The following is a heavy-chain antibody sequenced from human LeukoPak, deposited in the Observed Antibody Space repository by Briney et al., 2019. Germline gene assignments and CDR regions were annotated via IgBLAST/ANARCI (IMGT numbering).Heavy chain of an antibody. Sequence: PGGSLRLSCAASGFTFSDNYMSWIRQAPGKGLEWVSYISSSGSIYYADSVKGRFTISRDNAKNSLYLQMNSLRAEDTAVYYCGRNDYGANSYWGQGTLVSVSS. CDR1: GFTFSDNY. D-gene: IGHD4-23*01. V-gene: IGHV3-11*04. CDR3: GRNDYGANSY. CDR2: ISSSGSI. J-gene: IGHJ4*02.